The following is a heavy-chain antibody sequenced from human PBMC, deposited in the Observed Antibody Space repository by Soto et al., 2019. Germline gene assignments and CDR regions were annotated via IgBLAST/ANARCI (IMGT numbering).Heavy chain of an antibody. CDR1: GGSTNTFY. CDR3: AREGSYSAYNFAHGIQLWSFDF. J-gene: IGHJ4*02. V-gene: IGHV4-4*07. Sequence: PSETLSLTCTVSGGSTNTFYWSWVRQPAGKGLECIGRIFSSGSTSFNPSLESRVAMSVDTSKNHFSLNLSSVTAADMAVYYCAREGSYSAYNFAHGIQLWSFDFWGQGALVTVST. D-gene: IGHD5-12*01. CDR2: IFSSGST.